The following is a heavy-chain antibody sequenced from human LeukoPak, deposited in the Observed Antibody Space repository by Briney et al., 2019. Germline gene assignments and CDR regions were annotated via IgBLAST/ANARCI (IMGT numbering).Heavy chain of an antibody. Sequence: GGSLRLSCAASGFTFSSYGMHWVRQAPGKGLEWVVVIWYDGSNKYYADSVKGRFTISRDNSKNTLYLQMNSLRAEDTAVYYCARDGGDRDYFDYWGQGTLVTVSS. CDR2: IWYDGSNK. J-gene: IGHJ4*02. CDR1: GFTFSSYG. CDR3: ARDGGDRDYFDY. V-gene: IGHV3-33*08. D-gene: IGHD2-15*01.